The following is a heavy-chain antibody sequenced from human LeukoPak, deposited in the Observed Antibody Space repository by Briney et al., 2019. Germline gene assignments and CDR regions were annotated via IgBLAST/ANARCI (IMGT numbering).Heavy chain of an antibody. CDR1: GYTFTGYY. D-gene: IGHD3-3*01. Sequence: ASVKVSCKASGYTFTGYYMHWVRQAPGQGLKWMGRINPNSGGTNYAQKFQGRVTMTRDTSISTAYMELSRLSSDDTAVYYCARDRNDFWSGYYNWFDPWGEGTLVTVSS. CDR2: INPNSGGT. CDR3: ARDRNDFWSGYYNWFDP. V-gene: IGHV1-2*06. J-gene: IGHJ5*02.